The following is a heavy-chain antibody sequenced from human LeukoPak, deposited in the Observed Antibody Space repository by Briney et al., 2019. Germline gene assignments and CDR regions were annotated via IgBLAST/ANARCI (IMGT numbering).Heavy chain of an antibody. D-gene: IGHD4-23*01. CDR2: ISGSAGGT. V-gene: IGHV3-23*01. CDR1: GFTFGSSA. CDR3: AKLIGGTLFDY. Sequence: PGGSLRLSCAASGFTFGSSAMNWVRQAPGKGLEWVSTISGSAGGTHYRDSVRGRFTISRDNSENTLYLQMNSLSAGDSGVYYCAKLIGGTLFDYWGQGTRVTVSS. J-gene: IGHJ4*02.